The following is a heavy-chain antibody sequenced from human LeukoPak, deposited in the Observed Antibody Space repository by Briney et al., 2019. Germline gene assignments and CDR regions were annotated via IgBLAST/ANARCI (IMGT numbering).Heavy chain of an antibody. J-gene: IGHJ4*02. Sequence: GGSLRLSCAASGFTFSGSAMHWVRQASGKGLEWVGRIRSKVNSYATAYVASVKGRFTISRDDSKNTAYLQMNSLKTEDTAVYYCTRHDDSGTYYLGYWGQGTLVTVSS. CDR3: TRHDDSGTYYLGY. V-gene: IGHV3-73*01. CDR2: IRSKVNSYAT. CDR1: GFTFSGSA. D-gene: IGHD3-10*01.